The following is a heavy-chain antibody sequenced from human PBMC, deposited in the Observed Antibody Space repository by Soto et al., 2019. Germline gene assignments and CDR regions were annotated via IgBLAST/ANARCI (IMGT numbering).Heavy chain of an antibody. CDR3: ARGSPTATYYNY. CDR1: GYTFTNNA. J-gene: IGHJ4*02. V-gene: IGHV1-3*01. CDR2: INAGNANT. Sequence: GASVKVSCKASGYTFTNNAIHWVRQAPGQRLEWMGWINAGNANTEYSQKFQGRVTITRDTSASTAYMELSSLTSEDTAVYYCARGSPTATYYNYWGQGTLVTVSS.